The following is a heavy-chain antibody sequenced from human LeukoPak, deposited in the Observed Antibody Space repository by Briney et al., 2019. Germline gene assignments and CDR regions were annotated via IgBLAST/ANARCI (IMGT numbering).Heavy chain of an antibody. D-gene: IGHD6-13*01. V-gene: IGHV1-24*01. CDR1: GYTLTELS. Sequence: ASVKVSCKVSGYTLTELSMHWMRQAPGKGLEWMGGFDPEDGETFYAQKFQGRVTMTEDTSTDTTYMEVSSLRSEDTAVYYCTGDSTWSLFDYWGQGTLVTVSS. J-gene: IGHJ4*02. CDR2: FDPEDGET. CDR3: TGDSTWSLFDY.